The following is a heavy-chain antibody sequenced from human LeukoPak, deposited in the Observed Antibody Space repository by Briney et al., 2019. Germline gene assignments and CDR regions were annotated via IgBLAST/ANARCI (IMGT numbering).Heavy chain of an antibody. CDR1: KFTFSIYA. J-gene: IGHJ5*01. CDR2: ITSVGGTT. CDR3: AKDRPNYYGTDGHYYRRDGDS. Sequence: PGGSLRLSCAASKFTFSIYAMSWVRQAPGKGLEWVSSITSVGGTTWYAGSVKGRFTISRDNSKNTVYLQMNSLRVEDTAVYYCAKDRPNYYGTDGHYYRRDGDSWGQGTLVTVSS. D-gene: IGHD3-10*01. V-gene: IGHV3-23*01.